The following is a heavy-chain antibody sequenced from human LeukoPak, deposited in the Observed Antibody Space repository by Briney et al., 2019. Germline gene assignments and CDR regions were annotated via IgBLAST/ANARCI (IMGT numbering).Heavy chain of an antibody. CDR3: AKDERKGYSYGYVYGTLDY. J-gene: IGHJ4*02. Sequence: PGGSLRLSCAASGFTVSSNYMSWVRQAPGKGLEWVSVIYSGGSTYYADSVKGRFTISRDNSKNTLYLQMNSLRAEDTAVYYCAKDERKGYSYGYVYGTLDYWGQGTLVTVSS. D-gene: IGHD5-18*01. V-gene: IGHV3-53*01. CDR1: GFTVSSNY. CDR2: IYSGGST.